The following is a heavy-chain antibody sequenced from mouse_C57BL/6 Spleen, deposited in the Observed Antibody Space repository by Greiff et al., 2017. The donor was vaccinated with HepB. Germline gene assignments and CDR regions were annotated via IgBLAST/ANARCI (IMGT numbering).Heavy chain of an antibody. CDR2: ISNGGGST. V-gene: IGHV5-12*01. Sequence: EVKVVESGGGLVQPGGSLKLSCAASGFTFSDYYMYWVRQTPEKRLEWVAYISNGGGSTYYPDTVKGRFTISRDNAKNNLYLQMSRLKSEDTAMYYCARQGGGSSYTYAMDYWGQGTSVTVSS. J-gene: IGHJ4*01. D-gene: IGHD1-1*01. CDR1: GFTFSDYY. CDR3: ARQGGGSSYTYAMDY.